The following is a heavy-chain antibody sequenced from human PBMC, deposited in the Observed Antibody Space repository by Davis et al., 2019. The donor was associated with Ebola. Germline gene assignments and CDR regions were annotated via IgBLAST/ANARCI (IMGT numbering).Heavy chain of an antibody. CDR2: ISTNGNDK. CDR1: GFTFSSYM. Sequence: PGGSLRLSCAASGFTFSSYMMHWVRQAPGEGLEWLAFISTNGNDKVYPDSVRGRFAISRDNSKNRLYLQMNSVRPEDTAKYYCVRESGAHGAFDFWGQGTLVTVSS. J-gene: IGHJ4*02. V-gene: IGHV3-30*03. D-gene: IGHD1-26*01. CDR3: VRESGAHGAFDF.